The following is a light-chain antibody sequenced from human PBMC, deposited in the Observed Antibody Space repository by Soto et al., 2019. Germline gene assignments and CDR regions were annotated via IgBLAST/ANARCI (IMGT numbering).Light chain of an antibody. CDR2: DAS. Sequence: EILLTQSPATLSLSPGERATLSCRASQSVSSYLAWYQQKPGQAPRLLIYDASNRATSIPARFSGSGPGTDFTLTISSLEPEDFEDYYCQQRSDLPPLTVVGGTKVESK. CDR3: QQRSDLPPLT. CDR1: QSVSSY. V-gene: IGKV3-11*01. J-gene: IGKJ4*01.